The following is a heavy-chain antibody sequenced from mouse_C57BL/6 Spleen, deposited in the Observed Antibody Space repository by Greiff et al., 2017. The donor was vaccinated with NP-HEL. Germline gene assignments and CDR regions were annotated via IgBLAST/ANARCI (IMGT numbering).Heavy chain of an antibody. J-gene: IGHJ3*01. V-gene: IGHV1-54*01. CDR1: GYAFTNYL. CDR3: ARSWGVVAPFAY. Sequence: QVQLQQSGAELVRPGTSVKVSCKASGYAFTNYLIEWVKQRPGQGLEWIGVINPGSGGTNYNEKFKGKATLTADKSSSTAYMQLSSLTSEDSAVYFCARSWGVVAPFAYWGQGTLVTVSA. CDR2: INPGSGGT. D-gene: IGHD1-1*01.